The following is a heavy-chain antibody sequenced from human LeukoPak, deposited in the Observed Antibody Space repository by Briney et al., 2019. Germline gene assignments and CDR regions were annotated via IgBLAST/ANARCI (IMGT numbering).Heavy chain of an antibody. CDR2: ISGDGGST. J-gene: IGHJ4*02. CDR3: AKDPIGSSYYRGDS. V-gene: IGHV3-23*01. CDR1: GFMFKIHA. D-gene: IGHD6-13*01. Sequence: HPGGSLRLSCAASGFMFKIHAMSWVRQAPGKGLEWVSTISGDGGSTYYADSVKGRFTISRDNSKNTLYLQMNSLRAEDTAVYYCAKDPIGSSYYRGDSWGQGTLVTVFS.